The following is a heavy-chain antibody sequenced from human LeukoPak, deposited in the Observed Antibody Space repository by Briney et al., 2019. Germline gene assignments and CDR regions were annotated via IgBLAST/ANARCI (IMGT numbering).Heavy chain of an antibody. CDR1: GGSISSYY. D-gene: IGHD3-22*01. CDR3: ARNYDRSGYSDY. Sequence: SETLSLTCTVSGGSISSYYWSWIRQPPGKGLEWIGYIYYSGSTNYNPSLKSRVTISVDTSKNQFSLKLSSVTAADTAVYYCARNYDRSGYSDYWGQGTLVTVSS. CDR2: IYYSGST. V-gene: IGHV4-59*01. J-gene: IGHJ4*02.